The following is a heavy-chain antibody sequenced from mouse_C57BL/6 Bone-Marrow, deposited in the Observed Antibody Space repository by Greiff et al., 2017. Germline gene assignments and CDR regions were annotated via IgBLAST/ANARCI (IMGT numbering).Heavy chain of an antibody. CDR1: GYAFTNYL. Sequence: QVQLQQSGAELVRPGTSVKVSCKASGYAFTNYLIEWVKQRPGQGLEWIGVINPGSGGTNYNEKFKGKATLTADKSSSTAYMQLSSLTSADSAVYFCARGGDYYGSSLTYFDYWGQGTTLTVSS. D-gene: IGHD1-1*01. J-gene: IGHJ2*01. CDR3: ARGGDYYGSSLTYFDY. CDR2: INPGSGGT. V-gene: IGHV1-54*01.